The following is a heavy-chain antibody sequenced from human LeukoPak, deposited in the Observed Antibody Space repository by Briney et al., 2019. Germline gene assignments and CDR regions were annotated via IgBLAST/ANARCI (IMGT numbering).Heavy chain of an antibody. V-gene: IGHV3-74*01. CDR3: ARAGYYRFDY. J-gene: IGHJ4*02. CDR2: INPDGSGT. D-gene: IGHD2-15*01. Sequence: PGGSLRLSCAASGFTFSSYVMSWVRQAPGKGLEWVSRINPDGSGTDYADSVKGRFTISRDNAQNLLYLQMNSLRAEDTAVYYCARAGYYRFDYWGQGALVTVSS. CDR1: GFTFSSYV.